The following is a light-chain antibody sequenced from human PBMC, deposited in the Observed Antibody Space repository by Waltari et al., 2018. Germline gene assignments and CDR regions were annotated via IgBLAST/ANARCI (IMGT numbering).Light chain of an antibody. CDR2: SPS. Sequence: EIVLTQSPVTLSLSPGERATLSCRAIQSVARTLPCCQWKPCQAPRPLIYSPSGRATGVPDRFSGSGSGTDFSLTISRLEPEDFAVYYCQHYVRLPATFGQGTKVEIK. V-gene: IGKV3-20*01. CDR3: QHYVRLPAT. J-gene: IGKJ1*01. CDR1: QSVART.